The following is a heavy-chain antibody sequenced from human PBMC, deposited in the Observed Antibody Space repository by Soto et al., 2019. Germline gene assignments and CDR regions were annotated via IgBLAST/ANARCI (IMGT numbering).Heavy chain of an antibody. CDR2: FDPEDGET. J-gene: IGHJ4*02. Sequence: ASVKVSCKVSGYTLTELSMHWVRQAPGKGLEGMGGFDPEDGETIYAQKFQGRVTMTEDTSTDTAYMELNSLRSEDTAVYYCATTNVLRYFDWLGHFDYWGQGTLVTVSS. CDR3: ATTNVLRYFDWLGHFDY. V-gene: IGHV1-24*01. CDR1: GYTLTELS. D-gene: IGHD3-9*01.